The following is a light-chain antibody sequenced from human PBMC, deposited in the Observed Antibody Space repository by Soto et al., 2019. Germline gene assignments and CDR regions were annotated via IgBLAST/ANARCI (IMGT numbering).Light chain of an antibody. V-gene: IGLV2-11*01. CDR1: SSDVGGHNY. CDR2: DVS. Sequence: QSALTQPRSLSGSPGHSVTMSCTGTSSDVGGHNYVSWYQQHPGKAPKLMVYDVSKRPSGVPDRFSGSKSGNTASLTISGLQAEDEADYYCCSFAGSYNVVFGGGTKLTVL. CDR3: CSFAGSYNVV. J-gene: IGLJ2*01.